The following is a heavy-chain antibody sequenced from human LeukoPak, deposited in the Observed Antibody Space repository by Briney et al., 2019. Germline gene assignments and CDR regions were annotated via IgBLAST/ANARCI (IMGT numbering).Heavy chain of an antibody. CDR3: ARGVSSGLGCPFDS. V-gene: IGHV1-2*02. CDR1: GYTFTGYY. D-gene: IGHD6-19*01. Sequence: GASVKVSCKASGYTFTGYYMHWVRQAPAQGLEWMGWINPNSGGTNYAQNFQGRFTMTRDTSISTASMELSRLRSDDKAVYYCARGVSSGLGCPFDSCGQGTLVTVSS. CDR2: INPNSGGT. J-gene: IGHJ4*02.